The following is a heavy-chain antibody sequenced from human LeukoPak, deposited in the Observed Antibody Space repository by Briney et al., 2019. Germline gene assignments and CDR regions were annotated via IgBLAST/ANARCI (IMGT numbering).Heavy chain of an antibody. V-gene: IGHV1-8*01. CDR1: GYTFTSYD. CDR2: MNPNSGNT. Sequence: ASVKVSCKASGYTFTSYDINWVRQATGQGLEWMGWMNPNSGNTGYAQKFQGRATMTRNTSISTAYMELSSLRSEDTAVYYCAILISWYVFDYWGQGTLVTVSS. D-gene: IGHD6-13*01. J-gene: IGHJ4*02. CDR3: AILISWYVFDY.